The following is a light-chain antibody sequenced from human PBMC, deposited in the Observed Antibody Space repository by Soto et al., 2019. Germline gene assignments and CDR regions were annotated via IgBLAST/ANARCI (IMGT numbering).Light chain of an antibody. V-gene: IGLV6-57*04. CDR1: SGRIASNY. J-gene: IGLJ3*02. CDR3: QSSDSTTWV. CDR2: EDD. Sequence: NFMLTQPHSVSESPGKTVTLSCTRSSGRIASNYVQWYQRRPGSAPTTVIYEDDQRPSGVPDRFSGSIDSSSNSASLTISGLRTEDGGDYYCQSSDSTTWVFGGGTKLTVL.